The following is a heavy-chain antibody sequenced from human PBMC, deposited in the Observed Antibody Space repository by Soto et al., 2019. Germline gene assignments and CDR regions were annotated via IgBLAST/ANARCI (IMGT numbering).Heavy chain of an antibody. D-gene: IGHD6-13*01. J-gene: IGHJ6*02. CDR1: GGSFSGYY. CDR2: INHSGST. V-gene: IGHV4-34*01. CDR3: ARGGAAAGINQPYYYYYGMDV. Sequence: SETLSLTCAVYGGSFSGYYWRWIRQPPGKGLEWIGEINHSGSTNYNPSLKSRVTISVDTSKNQFSLKLSSVTAADTAVYYCARGGAAAGINQPYYYYYGMDVWGQGTTVTVSS.